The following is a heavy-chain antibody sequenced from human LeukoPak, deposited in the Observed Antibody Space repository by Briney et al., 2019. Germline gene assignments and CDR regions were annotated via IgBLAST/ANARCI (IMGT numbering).Heavy chain of an antibody. D-gene: IGHD5-24*01. V-gene: IGHV1-2*02. CDR3: ATVEMATIKGALDI. J-gene: IGHJ3*02. CDR2: INPNSGGT. Sequence: ASVKVSCKASGYTFTGYYMPWVRQAPGQGLEWTGWINPNSGGTKYAQKFQGRVTMTRDTSISTAYMELSRLRSDDTAVYYCATVEMATIKGALDIWGQGTKVTVSS. CDR1: GYTFTGYY.